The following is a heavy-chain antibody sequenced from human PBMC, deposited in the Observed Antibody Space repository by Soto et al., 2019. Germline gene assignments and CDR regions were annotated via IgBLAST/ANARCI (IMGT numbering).Heavy chain of an antibody. CDR2: IKSKTDGGTT. Sequence: VQLVESGGGLVKPGGSLRLSCAASGFTFSNAWMNWVRQAPGKGLEWVGRIKSKTDGGTTDYAAPVKGRFTISRDDSKNTLYLQMNSLKTEDTAVYYCTTDGAGGAVAPLGDVDYWGQGTLVTVSS. J-gene: IGHJ4*02. V-gene: IGHV3-15*07. CDR3: TTDGAGGAVAPLGDVDY. CDR1: GFTFSNAW. D-gene: IGHD6-19*01.